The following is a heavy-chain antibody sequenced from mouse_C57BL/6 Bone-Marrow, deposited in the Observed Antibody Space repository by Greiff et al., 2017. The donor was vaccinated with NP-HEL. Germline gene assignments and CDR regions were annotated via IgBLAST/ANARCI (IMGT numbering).Heavy chain of an antibody. CDR3: ARFRDYDPKYAMDY. V-gene: IGHV1-18*01. D-gene: IGHD2-4*01. CDR1: GYTFTDYN. CDR2: INPNNGGT. Sequence: EVQLQQSGPELVKPGASVKIPCKASGYTFTDYNMDWVKQSHGKSLEWIGDINPNNGGTIYNQKFKGKATLTVDKSSSTAYMELRSLTSEDTAVYYCARFRDYDPKYAMDYWGQGTSVTVSS. J-gene: IGHJ4*01.